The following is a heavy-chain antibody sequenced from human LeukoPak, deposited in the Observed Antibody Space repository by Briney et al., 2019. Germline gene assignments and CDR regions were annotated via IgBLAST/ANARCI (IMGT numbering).Heavy chain of an antibody. CDR3: AREGEPVNYHDSSGYYYDY. V-gene: IGHV1-2*02. D-gene: IGHD3-22*01. CDR1: GYTFTGYY. Sequence: ASVKVSCKASGYTFTGYYMHWVRQAPGQGLEWMGWINPNSGGTNYAQKFQGRVTMTRDTSISTAYMELSRLRSDDTAVCYCAREGEPVNYHDSSGYYYDYWGQGTLVTVSS. J-gene: IGHJ4*02. CDR2: INPNSGGT.